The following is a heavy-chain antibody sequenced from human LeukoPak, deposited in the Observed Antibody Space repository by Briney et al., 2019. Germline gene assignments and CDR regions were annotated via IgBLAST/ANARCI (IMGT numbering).Heavy chain of an antibody. V-gene: IGHV1-46*01. Sequence: ASVKVSCKASGYTFTSYGISWVRQAPGQGLEWMGIINPSGGSTSYAQKFQGRVTMTRDTSTSTVYMELSSLRSEDTAVYYCARGGDIWPYAFDIWGQGTMVTVSS. J-gene: IGHJ3*02. CDR3: ARGGDIWPYAFDI. CDR1: GYTFTSYG. CDR2: INPSGGST. D-gene: IGHD2-21*02.